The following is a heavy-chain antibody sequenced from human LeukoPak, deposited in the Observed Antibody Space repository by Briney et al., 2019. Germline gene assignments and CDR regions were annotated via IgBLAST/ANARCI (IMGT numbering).Heavy chain of an antibody. CDR3: AKCWRVVSGNWYLSFDS. CDR1: GFTFSSYA. Sequence: PGGSLRLSCAASGFTFSSYAMSWVRQAPGKGLEWVSSISDRGDETYYADSVRGRFTISRDNSKNTLYLQMKSLGGDDTALYYCAKCWRVVSGNWYLSFDSWGQGTLVTVSS. CDR2: ISDRGDET. D-gene: IGHD6-13*01. J-gene: IGHJ4*02. V-gene: IGHV3-23*01.